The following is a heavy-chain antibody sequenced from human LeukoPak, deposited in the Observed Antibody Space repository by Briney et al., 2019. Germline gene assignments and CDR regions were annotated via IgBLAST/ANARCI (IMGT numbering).Heavy chain of an antibody. Sequence: GGSLRLSCAASGFTFSSYAMHWVRQAPGKGLEWVAVISYDGSNKYYADSVKGRFTISRDNSKNTLYLQMNSLRAEDTAVYYCAKVRAMGYYMDVWGKGTTVTVSS. J-gene: IGHJ6*03. CDR2: ISYDGSNK. CDR1: GFTFSSYA. D-gene: IGHD5-24*01. V-gene: IGHV3-30*04. CDR3: AKVRAMGYYMDV.